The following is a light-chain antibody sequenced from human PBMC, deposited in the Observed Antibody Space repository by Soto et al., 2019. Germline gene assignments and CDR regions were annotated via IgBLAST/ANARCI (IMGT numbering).Light chain of an antibody. CDR2: GNS. J-gene: IGLJ3*02. CDR3: QSYDSSLSGWV. Sequence: QPVLTQPPSVSGAPGQRVTISCTGSSSNIGAGYDVQGYQQLPGTAPKLLIYGNSNRPSGVPDRFAGSKSGTSASLAITGLRAEDEDDYYCQSYDSSLSGWVFGGGTKLTVL. CDR1: SSNIGAGYD. V-gene: IGLV1-40*01.